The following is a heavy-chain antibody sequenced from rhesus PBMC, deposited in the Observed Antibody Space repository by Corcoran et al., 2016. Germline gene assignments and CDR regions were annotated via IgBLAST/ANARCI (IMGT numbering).Heavy chain of an antibody. CDR3: ARVRGSSELDY. CDR2: SRVRMRRA. J-gene: IGHJ4*01. D-gene: IGHD1-44*02. CDR1: GYSISSGYY. V-gene: IGHV4-99*02. Sequence: QVQLQESGPGLVKPSETLSLTCAVSGYSISSGYYWGWIRQPPGKGLEYIGYSRVRMRRAYYNPSLKSRVTISKDASKNQFSRKLSSVTAADTAVYYCARVRGSSELDYWGQGVLVTVSS.